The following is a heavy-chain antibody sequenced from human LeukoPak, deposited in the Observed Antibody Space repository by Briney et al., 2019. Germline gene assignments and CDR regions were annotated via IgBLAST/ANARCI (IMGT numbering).Heavy chain of an antibody. Sequence: GGSLRLSCAASGFTFSNYGMHWVRQAPGKGLEWVAVIWYDGGNKYYADSVKGRFTISRDNSKNTLYLQMNSLRAEDTAVYYCARDRAELAPGSPLYFQHWGQGTLVTVS. CDR1: GFTFSNYG. J-gene: IGHJ1*01. CDR2: IWYDGGNK. V-gene: IGHV3-33*01. D-gene: IGHD6-13*01. CDR3: ARDRAELAPGSPLYFQH.